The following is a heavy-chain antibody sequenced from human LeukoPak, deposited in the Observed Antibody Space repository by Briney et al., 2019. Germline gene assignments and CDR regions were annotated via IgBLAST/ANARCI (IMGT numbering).Heavy chain of an antibody. CDR2: IIPTFCTA. V-gene: IGHV1-69*01. D-gene: IGHD3-16*01. J-gene: IGHJ6*02. Sequence: GSSVKVSCKASGGTFSSYDNSWVRQAPGQGLEWVGGIIPTFCTANYAQKFQGRVTITADESTSTAYMELSSLRSEDTAVYYCATTSPWGSYYYYGMDVWGQGTTVTVSS. CDR3: ATTSPWGSYYYYGMDV. CDR1: GGTFSSYD.